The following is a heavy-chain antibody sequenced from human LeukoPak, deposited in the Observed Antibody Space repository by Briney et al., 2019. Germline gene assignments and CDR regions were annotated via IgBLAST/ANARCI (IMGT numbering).Heavy chain of an antibody. V-gene: IGHV3-43*02. CDR1: GFTFDDYA. J-gene: IGHJ4*02. Sequence: PGGSLRLSCAASGFTFDDYAMHWVRHAPGKGLEWVSLISGDGGSTYYADSVKGRFTISRDNSKNSLYLQMNSLRTEDTALYYCARYCSSTSCAQGDYWGQGTLVTVSS. D-gene: IGHD2-2*01. CDR2: ISGDGGST. CDR3: ARYCSSTSCAQGDY.